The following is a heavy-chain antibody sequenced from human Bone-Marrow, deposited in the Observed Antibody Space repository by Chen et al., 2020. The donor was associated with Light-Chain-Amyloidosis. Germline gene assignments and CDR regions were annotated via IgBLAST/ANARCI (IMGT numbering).Heavy chain of an antibody. D-gene: IGHD5-12*01. CDR3: ARRRDGYNFDY. V-gene: IGHV5-51*01. J-gene: IGHJ4*02. CDR1: GYTFPNYW. Sequence: EVQLEQSGPEVKKPGESLKIPCKGSGYTFPNYWMGWVRQMPGKGLEWMGVIYPVGFDARGCPSFGGQVTISPVGSIAAGYRQWRSLKCSGTAMYGCARRRDGYNFDYWGQETLVTVSS. CDR2: IYPVGFDA.